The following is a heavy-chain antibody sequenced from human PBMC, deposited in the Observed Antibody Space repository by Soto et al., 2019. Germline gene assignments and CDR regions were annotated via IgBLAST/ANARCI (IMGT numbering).Heavy chain of an antibody. CDR1: GFTFSSYG. CDR3: AREGIAAAAPESSHYYYYGMDV. J-gene: IGHJ6*02. CDR2: IWYDGSNK. Sequence: QVQLVESGGGVVQPGRSLRLSCAASGFTFSSYGMHWVRQAPGKGLEWVAVIWYDGSNKYYADSVKGRFTISRDNSKNTLYLQMNSLRAEDTAVYYCAREGIAAAAPESSHYYYYGMDVWGQGTTVTVSS. V-gene: IGHV3-33*01. D-gene: IGHD6-13*01.